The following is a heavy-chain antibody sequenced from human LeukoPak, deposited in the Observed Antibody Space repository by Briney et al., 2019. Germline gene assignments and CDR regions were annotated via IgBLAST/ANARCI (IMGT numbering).Heavy chain of an antibody. CDR1: GYTFTGYY. J-gene: IGHJ6*03. CDR3: ARDLEIIAVAGRYYYYYMDV. CDR2: INPNSGGT. Sequence: GASVKVSCKASGYTFTGYYMHWVRQAPGQGLEWMGWINPNSGGTNYAQKLQGRVTMTRDTSISTAYMELSRLRSDDTAVYYCARDLEIIAVAGRYYYYYMDVWGRGTTVTVSS. D-gene: IGHD6-19*01. V-gene: IGHV1-2*02.